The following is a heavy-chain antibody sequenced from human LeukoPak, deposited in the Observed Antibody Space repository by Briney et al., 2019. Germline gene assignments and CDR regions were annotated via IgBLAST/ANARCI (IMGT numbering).Heavy chain of an antibody. D-gene: IGHD3-9*01. V-gene: IGHV4-31*03. CDR3: ARSLGYDILTGYNRGWFFDL. CDR2: YNYTTST. CDR1: GGSISSGGYY. J-gene: IGHJ2*01. Sequence: SETLSLTCTVSGGSISSGGYYWTWIPQHPGQDLEWIVYYNYTTSTYYNPPLESRVTISVATSKNQFSLKLSSVTAAGTAVYYCARSLGYDILTGYNRGWFFDLWGRSTLVTVSS.